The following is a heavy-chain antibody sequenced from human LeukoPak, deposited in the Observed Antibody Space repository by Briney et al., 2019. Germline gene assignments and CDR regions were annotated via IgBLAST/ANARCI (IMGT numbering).Heavy chain of an antibody. V-gene: IGHV1-3*01. CDR1: GYTFTSYA. CDR2: INAGNGNT. J-gene: IGHJ5*02. CDR3: ARDKWGYCSGGSCGNWFDP. D-gene: IGHD2-15*01. Sequence: EASVKVSCKASGYTFTSYAMHWVRQAPGQRLEWMGWINAGNGNTKYSQKFQGRVTNTRDTSASTAYMELSSLRSEDTAVYYCARDKWGYCSGGSCGNWFDPWGQGTLVTVSS.